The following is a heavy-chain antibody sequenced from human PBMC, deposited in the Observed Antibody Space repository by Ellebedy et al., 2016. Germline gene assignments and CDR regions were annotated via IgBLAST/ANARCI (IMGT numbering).Heavy chain of an antibody. V-gene: IGHV3-33*01. D-gene: IGHD2/OR15-2a*01. CDR3: ARRGNGIYYFDY. CDR2: IWYYGSNK. Sequence: WGSLRLSCAASGFTFSSYGMPWVRQAPGKGLEWVAVIWYYGSNKYYADSVKGRFTIPRDNSKNTLYLQMNSLRAEDTAVYYCARRGNGIYYFDYWGQGTLVTVSS. CDR1: GFTFSSYG. J-gene: IGHJ4*02.